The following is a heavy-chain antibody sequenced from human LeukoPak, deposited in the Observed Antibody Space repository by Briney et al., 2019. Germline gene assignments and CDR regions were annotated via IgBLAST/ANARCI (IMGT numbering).Heavy chain of an antibody. V-gene: IGHV1-8*01. CDR2: MNPNSGNT. D-gene: IGHD3-3*01. J-gene: IGHJ5*02. Sequence: ASVKVSCKASGYTFTSYDINWVRQATGQGLERMGWMNPNSGNTGYAQKFQGRVTMARNTSISTAYMELSSLRSEDTAVYYCARGSYYDFWSGYYEYNWFDPWGQGTLVTVSS. CDR1: GYTFTSYD. CDR3: ARGSYYDFWSGYYEYNWFDP.